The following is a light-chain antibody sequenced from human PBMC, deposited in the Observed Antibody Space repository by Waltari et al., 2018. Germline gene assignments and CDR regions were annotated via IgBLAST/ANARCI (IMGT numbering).Light chain of an antibody. V-gene: IGLV2-23*02. CDR1: SNDIGTYKF. CDR3: CSYVAGDTWV. Sequence: QSALTQPASVSGSPGQSITISCTGTSNDIGTYKFVSWYQPHPGKAPKLSIYEFNQRPSGISNRFSGSKSGDTAALTISGLQTEDEADYFCCSYVAGDTWVFGGGTKVAVL. J-gene: IGLJ3*02. CDR2: EFN.